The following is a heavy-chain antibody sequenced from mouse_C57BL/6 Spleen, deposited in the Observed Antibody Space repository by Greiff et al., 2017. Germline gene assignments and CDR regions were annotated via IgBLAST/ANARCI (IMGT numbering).Heavy chain of an antibody. V-gene: IGHV6-3*01. CDR1: GFTFSNYW. D-gene: IGHD1-1*01. CDR3: TGQRITTVVARYWYFDV. CDR2: IRLKSDNYAT. Sequence: EVQLVESGGGLVQPGGSMKLSCVASGFTFSNYWMNWVRQSPEKGLEWVAQIRLKSDNYATHYAESVKGRFTISRDDSKSSVYLQMNNLRAEDTGIYYCTGQRITTVVARYWYFDVWGTGTTVTVSS. J-gene: IGHJ1*03.